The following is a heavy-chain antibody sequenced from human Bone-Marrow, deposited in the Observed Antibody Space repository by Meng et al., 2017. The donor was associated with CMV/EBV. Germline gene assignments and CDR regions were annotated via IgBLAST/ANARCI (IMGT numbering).Heavy chain of an antibody. CDR2: ISRTTGVT. D-gene: IGHD1-26*01. J-gene: IGHJ4*02. Sequence: SGFTFTSYAMCWVRQVPGKGLEWISSISRTTGVTYYADSVRGRFTVSRDNSKNTLYLQMNSLTAEDTAVHYCARGGAGGTNSYFFDYWGQGTLVTVSS. V-gene: IGHV3-23*01. CDR3: ARGGAGGTNSYFFDY. CDR1: GFTFTSYA.